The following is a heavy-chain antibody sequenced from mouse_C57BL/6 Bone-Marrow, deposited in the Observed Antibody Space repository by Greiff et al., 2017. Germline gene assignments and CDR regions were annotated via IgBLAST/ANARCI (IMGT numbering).Heavy chain of an antibody. J-gene: IGHJ2*01. Sequence: EVQVVESGGGLVKPGGSLKLSCAASGFTFSSYAMSWVRQTPEKRLEWVATISDGGSYTYYPDNVKGRFTISRDNAKNNLYLQMSHLKSEDTAMYYCAREAVSGNYPYFDYWGQGTTLTVSS. CDR2: ISDGGSYT. V-gene: IGHV5-4*01. D-gene: IGHD2-1*01. CDR1: GFTFSSYA. CDR3: AREAVSGNYPYFDY.